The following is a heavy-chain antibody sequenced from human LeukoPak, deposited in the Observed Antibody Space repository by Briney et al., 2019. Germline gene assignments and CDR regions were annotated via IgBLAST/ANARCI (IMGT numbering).Heavy chain of an antibody. CDR1: GFTFSSYG. J-gene: IGHJ4*02. V-gene: IGHV3-23*01. D-gene: IGHD3-10*01. CDR2: ISGSGGST. Sequence: GGSLRLSCAASGFTFSSYGMSWVRQAPGKGLEWVSAISGSGGSTYYADSVKGRFTISRDNSKNTLYLQMNSLRAEDTAVYYCAKDLRSTLWLPYWGQGTLVTVSS. CDR3: AKDLRSTLWLPY.